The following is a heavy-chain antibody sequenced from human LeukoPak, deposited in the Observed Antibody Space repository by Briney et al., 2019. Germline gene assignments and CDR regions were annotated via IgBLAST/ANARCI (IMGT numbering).Heavy chain of an antibody. CDR2: INSDGSAT. Sequence: GXLRLSCAASGFAFSRNWMHWVRQAPGKGLVWVSRINSDGSATHYADSVKGRFTISRDNAKNTLYLQMNSLRAEDTAVYYCATDPDSGGWSTFDYWGQGTLVTVSS. V-gene: IGHV3-74*01. J-gene: IGHJ4*02. D-gene: IGHD6-19*01. CDR3: ATDPDSGGWSTFDY. CDR1: GFAFSRNW.